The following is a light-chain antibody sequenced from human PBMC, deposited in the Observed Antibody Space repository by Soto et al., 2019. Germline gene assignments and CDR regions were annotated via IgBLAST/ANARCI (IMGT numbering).Light chain of an antibody. CDR1: SSNIGAAYD. CDR3: QSYDSSLSGWV. Sequence: QSVLTQPPSVSGAPGQKVTISCTRSSSNIGAAYDVHWYQHLPGTAPKLLIYGNNNRPSGVPDRFSGSKSGTSASRAIPGRQAQDEADYYCQSYDSSLSGWVFGGGTKLTVL. CDR2: GNN. V-gene: IGLV1-40*01. J-gene: IGLJ3*02.